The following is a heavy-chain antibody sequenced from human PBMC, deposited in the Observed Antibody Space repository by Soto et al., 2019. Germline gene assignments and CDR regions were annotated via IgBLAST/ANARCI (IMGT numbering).Heavy chain of an antibody. CDR2: IYYSGST. Sequence: QVQLQESGPGLVKPSQTLSLTCTVSGGSISSGGYYWRWIRQHPGKGLEWIGYIYYSGSTYYNPSLKSRVTISVDTSKNRVSLKLSSVTAADTAVYYCAREGIVVVPAEGGFDPWGQGTLVTVSS. J-gene: IGHJ5*02. CDR3: AREGIVVVPAEGGFDP. D-gene: IGHD2-21*02. CDR1: GGSISSGGYY. V-gene: IGHV4-31*03.